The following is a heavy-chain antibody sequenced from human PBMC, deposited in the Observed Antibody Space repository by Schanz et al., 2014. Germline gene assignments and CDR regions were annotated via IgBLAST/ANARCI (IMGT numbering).Heavy chain of an antibody. V-gene: IGHV3-33*05. CDR3: ARDRQQLVGRIGYYYGMDV. D-gene: IGHD6-13*01. J-gene: IGHJ6*02. CDR2: IAYDGSRK. CDR1: GFTFSAFG. Sequence: HVQLVESGGGVVQPGGSLRLSCAASGFTFSAFGMHWVRQAPGKGLDWVAFIAYDGSRKYYGDSVRGRFTISRDNSKNTLYLQMNSLRAEDTAVYYCARDRQQLVGRIGYYYGMDVWGQGTTVTVSS.